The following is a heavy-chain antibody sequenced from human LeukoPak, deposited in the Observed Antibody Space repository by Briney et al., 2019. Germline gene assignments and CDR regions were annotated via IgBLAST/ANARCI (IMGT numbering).Heavy chain of an antibody. D-gene: IGHD6-19*01. J-gene: IGHJ4*02. Sequence: SETLSLSCAVYGGSFSGYYWSWIRQPPGKGLEWIGEINHSGSTNYNPSLKSRVTISVDTSKNQFSLKLSSVTAADTAVYYCARGWAVAAHDYWGQGTLVTVSS. V-gene: IGHV4-34*01. CDR1: GGSFSGYY. CDR2: INHSGST. CDR3: ARGWAVAAHDY.